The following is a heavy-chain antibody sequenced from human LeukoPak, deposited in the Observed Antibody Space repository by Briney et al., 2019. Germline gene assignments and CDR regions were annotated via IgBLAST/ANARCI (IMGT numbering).Heavy chain of an antibody. D-gene: IGHD3-22*01. CDR2: ISTYNGNT. J-gene: IGHJ4*02. CDR1: GCTFTGYY. Sequence: ASVKVSCKASGCTFTGYYMHWVRQAPGQGLEWMGWISTYNGNTNYAQKLQGRVTMTTDTSTNTAYMELTSLTSDDTAMYYCARRDSSAWNFDYWGQGTLVTVSS. V-gene: IGHV1-18*04. CDR3: ARRDSSAWNFDY.